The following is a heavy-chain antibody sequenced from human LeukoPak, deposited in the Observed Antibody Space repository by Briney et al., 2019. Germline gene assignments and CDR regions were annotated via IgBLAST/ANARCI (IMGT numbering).Heavy chain of an antibody. CDR2: IYTSGST. CDR1: GGSISSYY. Sequence: SETLSLTSAVAGGSISSYYWSWIRQPPGKGLEWIGYIYTSGSTNYNPSLKSRVTISVDTSKNQFSLKLSSVTAADTAVYYCARLAVSGYNFDPRGQGTLVTVSS. J-gene: IGHJ5*02. D-gene: IGHD3-16*01. V-gene: IGHV4-4*09. CDR3: ARLAVSGYNFDP.